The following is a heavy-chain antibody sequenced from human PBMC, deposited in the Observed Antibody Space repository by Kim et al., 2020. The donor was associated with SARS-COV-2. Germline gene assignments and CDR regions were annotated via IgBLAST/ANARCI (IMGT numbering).Heavy chain of an antibody. D-gene: IGHD5-18*01. CDR3: ARGLGGKWWIQPSYGYYG. CDR2: IYHSGST. Sequence: SETLSLTCTVSGYSISSGYYWGWIRQPPGKGLEWIGSIYHSGSTYYNPSLKSRVTISVDTSKNQFSLKLSSVTAADTAVYYCARGLGGKWWIQPSYGYYG. J-gene: IGHJ6*01. CDR1: GYSISSGYY. V-gene: IGHV4-38-2*02.